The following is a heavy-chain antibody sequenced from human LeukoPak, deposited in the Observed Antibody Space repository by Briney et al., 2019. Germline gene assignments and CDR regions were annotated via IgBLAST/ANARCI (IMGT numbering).Heavy chain of an antibody. CDR1: GGSISSDNYQ. D-gene: IGHD3-10*01. V-gene: IGHV4-30-4*01. CDR2: INYSGST. Sequence: PSETLSLTCTVSGGSISSDNYQCSWIRQPPLKGLEWIGYINYSGSTYYNPSLKSRITISVDTSKNHFSLKLSSVTAADTAVYYCARYGSGSTWFDPWGQGTLVTVSS. J-gene: IGHJ5*02. CDR3: ARYGSGSTWFDP.